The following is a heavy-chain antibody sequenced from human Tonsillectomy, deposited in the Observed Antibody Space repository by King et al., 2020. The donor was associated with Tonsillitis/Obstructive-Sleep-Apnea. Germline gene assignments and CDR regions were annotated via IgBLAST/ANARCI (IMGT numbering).Heavy chain of an antibody. V-gene: IGHV4-31*03. CDR3: ARGDCTSSSCHDFYSYGMDV. CDR1: GGSISSGGYY. D-gene: IGHD2-2*01. J-gene: IGHJ6*02. Sequence: VQLQESGPGLVKPSQTLSLICTVSGGSISSGGYYWSWIRQHPGKGLEWIGYMYYSGSTYYNPSLRSRVSISVDTSKNQFSLNLSSVTAADTAVYYCARGDCTSSSCHDFYSYGMDVSGQGATVTVSS. CDR2: MYYSGST.